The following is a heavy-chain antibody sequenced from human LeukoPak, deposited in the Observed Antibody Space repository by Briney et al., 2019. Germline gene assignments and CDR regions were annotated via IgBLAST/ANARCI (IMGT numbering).Heavy chain of an antibody. D-gene: IGHD7-27*01. J-gene: IGHJ4*02. CDR3: ARGPTGGYYFDY. CDR1: GYTFTSYG. Sequence: ASVKVSCKASGYTFTSYGISWVRQAPGQGLEWMGWISGDNGNTNYAQNLQGRVTITADKSTSTAYMELSSLRSEDTAVYYCARGPTGGYYFDYWGQGTLVTVSS. V-gene: IGHV1-18*01. CDR2: ISGDNGNT.